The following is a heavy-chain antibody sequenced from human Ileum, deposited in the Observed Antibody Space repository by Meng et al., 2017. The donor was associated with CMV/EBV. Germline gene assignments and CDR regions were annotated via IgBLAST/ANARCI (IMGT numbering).Heavy chain of an antibody. CDR1: GFSLLSYS. Sequence: GGSLRLSCAASGFSLLSYSMNWVRQAPGKGLEWVSIIYSSGYTYYADSVKGRFTHSRDISKNTMFLQMNSLRVEDTAIYYCARDPYSNSLYYDMDVWGQGTAVTVSS. CDR2: IYSSGYT. V-gene: IGHV3-53*01. D-gene: IGHD4-11*01. CDR3: ARDPYSNSLYYDMDV. J-gene: IGHJ6*02.